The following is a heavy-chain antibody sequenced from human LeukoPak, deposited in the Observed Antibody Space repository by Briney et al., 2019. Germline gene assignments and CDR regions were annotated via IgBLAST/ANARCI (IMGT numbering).Heavy chain of an antibody. Sequence: GGSLRLSCAASGFTFNNYAMSWVRQAPGKGLEWVSTISGGGGSTYYADSVRGRFTISRDNSKNTLYLQVNSLRAEDTAVYYCAKDGRGYAIFHYWGQGTLVTVSS. CDR1: GFTFNNYA. CDR2: ISGGGGST. V-gene: IGHV3-23*01. J-gene: IGHJ4*02. D-gene: IGHD2-8*01. CDR3: AKDGRGYAIFHY.